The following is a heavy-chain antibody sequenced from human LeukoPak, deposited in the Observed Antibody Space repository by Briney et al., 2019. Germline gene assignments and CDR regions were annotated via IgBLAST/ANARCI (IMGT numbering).Heavy chain of an antibody. J-gene: IGHJ4*02. CDR1: GFTFSSYE. Sequence: GGSLRLSCAASGFTFSSYEMNWVRQAPGKGLEWVSYISSSGGSIYYADSVKGRFTISRDNAKNSLYLQVNSLRAEDTAIYYGASSVDYMVDYWGQGTLVTVSS. CDR2: ISSSGGSI. D-gene: IGHD3/OR15-3a*01. CDR3: ASSVDYMVDY. V-gene: IGHV3-48*03.